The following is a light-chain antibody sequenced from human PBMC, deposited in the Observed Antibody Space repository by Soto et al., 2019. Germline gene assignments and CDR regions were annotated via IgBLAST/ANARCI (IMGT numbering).Light chain of an antibody. Sequence: EIVMTQSPATLSVCRGERATLSCRASQSVSNNLAWYQKKPGQAPRLLIYGASTRATGIPARFSGSGSGTEFTLTISSLQSEDFAVYYCQQYNTWWTFGQGTRVEIK. J-gene: IGKJ1*01. V-gene: IGKV3-15*01. CDR3: QQYNTWWT. CDR2: GAS. CDR1: QSVSNN.